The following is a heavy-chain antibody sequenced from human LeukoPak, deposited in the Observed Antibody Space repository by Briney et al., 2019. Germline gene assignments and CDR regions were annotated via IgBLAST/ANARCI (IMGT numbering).Heavy chain of an antibody. D-gene: IGHD1-26*01. J-gene: IGHJ4*02. CDR2: ITTSGSST. CDR3: ARRSSGSSFDY. V-gene: IGHV3-11*03. Sequence: GGSLRLSCAASGFAFSTYAMSWVRQAPGKGLEWVSYITTSGSSTNYADSVKGRFTISRDNAKNSLYLQMNSLRAEDTAVYYCARRSSGSSFDYWGQGTLVTVSS. CDR1: GFAFSTYA.